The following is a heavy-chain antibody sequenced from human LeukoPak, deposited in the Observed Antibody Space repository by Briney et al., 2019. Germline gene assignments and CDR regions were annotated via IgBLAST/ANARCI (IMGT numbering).Heavy chain of an antibody. V-gene: IGHV4-39*01. Sequence: TLSLTSFVSVASMRVLIQYSGSVRQPPGKGLGWMGTVSLSRGTRYNPSLNRRLTKSVGTSKSPFCLRLTSVTAADTAMYDCARYRRDGYNYDFDYLGQGTLVTVSS. CDR1: VASMRVLIQY. CDR2: VSLSRGT. J-gene: IGHJ4*02. D-gene: IGHD5-24*01. CDR3: ARYRRDGYNYDFDY.